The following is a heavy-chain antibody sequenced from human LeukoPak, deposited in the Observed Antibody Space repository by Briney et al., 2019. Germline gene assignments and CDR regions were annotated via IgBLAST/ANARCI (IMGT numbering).Heavy chain of an antibody. CDR3: AGGGGSYLAGGY. CDR2: IGASDGSR. Sequence: GGSLRLSCVASGFTFSTYAMSWVRQAPGKGLEWVSVIGASDGSRNYAASVKGRFTISRDDSKNTLYLQMNSLRAEDTAVYYCAGGGGSYLAGGYWGQGTLVTVSS. V-gene: IGHV3-23*01. J-gene: IGHJ4*02. D-gene: IGHD1-26*01. CDR1: GFTFSTYA.